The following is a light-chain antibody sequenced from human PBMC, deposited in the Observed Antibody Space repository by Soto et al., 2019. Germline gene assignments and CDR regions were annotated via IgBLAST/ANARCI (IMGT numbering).Light chain of an antibody. V-gene: IGKV3-11*01. CDR3: QQRSNWPRT. CDR1: QSVSSY. CDR2: DAS. Sequence: EIVLTQSPATLSLSPGERATLSCRASQSVSSYLAWYQQKPGQAPRLLIYDASNRATGIPARFSGSGSGTDLTLTISSLEPEDFAVYYLQQRSNWPRTFGQGTKVEIK. J-gene: IGKJ1*01.